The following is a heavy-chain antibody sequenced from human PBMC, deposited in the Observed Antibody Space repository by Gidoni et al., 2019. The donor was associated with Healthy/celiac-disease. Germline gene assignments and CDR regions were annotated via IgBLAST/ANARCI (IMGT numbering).Heavy chain of an antibody. V-gene: IGHV4-4*07. J-gene: IGHJ4*02. Sequence: VQLQESGPGLVKPSETLSLPCTVSGGSTSSYYWSWIRQPAGKGLEWIGRIYTSGSTHYNPSLKSRVTMSVDTSKNQFSLKLSSVTAADTAVYYCARDPPTLAYCGGDCYLPLDYWGQGTLVTVSS. CDR2: IYTSGST. CDR3: ARDPPTLAYCGGDCYLPLDY. CDR1: GGSTSSYY. D-gene: IGHD2-21*02.